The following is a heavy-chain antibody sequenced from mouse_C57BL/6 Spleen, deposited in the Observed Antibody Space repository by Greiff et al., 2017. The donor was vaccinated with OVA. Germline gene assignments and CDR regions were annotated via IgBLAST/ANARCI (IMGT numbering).Heavy chain of an antibody. D-gene: IGHD1-1*01. CDR3: ARTPLYSYGSSPYYFDY. Sequence: EVKLVESGGGLVKPGGSLKLSCAASGFTFSDYGMHWVRQAPEKGLEWVAYISSGSSTTYYADTVKGRFTISRDNAKNTLFLQMTSLRSADTAMYYCARTPLYSYGSSPYYFDYWGQGTTLTVSS. J-gene: IGHJ2*01. CDR2: ISSGSSTT. V-gene: IGHV5-17*01. CDR1: GFTFSDYG.